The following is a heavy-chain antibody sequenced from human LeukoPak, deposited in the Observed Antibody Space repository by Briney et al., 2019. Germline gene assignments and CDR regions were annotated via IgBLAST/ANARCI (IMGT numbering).Heavy chain of an antibody. J-gene: IGHJ4*02. Sequence: GGALRLSCAASGFTFSSYGMHWVRQAPAKGLEWVALIRYDGTNKHYADSVKGRFTISRDNSKNTLYQQMNSLITEDTAVYYCAKDYGDYSYYFDYWGQGTLVTVSS. D-gene: IGHD4-17*01. CDR3: AKDYGDYSYYFDY. CDR1: GFTFSSYG. CDR2: IRYDGTNK. V-gene: IGHV3-30*02.